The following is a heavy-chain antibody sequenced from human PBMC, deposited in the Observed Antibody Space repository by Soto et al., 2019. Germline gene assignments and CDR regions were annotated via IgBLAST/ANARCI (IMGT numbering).Heavy chain of an antibody. J-gene: IGHJ4*02. CDR2: IYYSGST. D-gene: IGHD4-17*01. CDR1: GDSGGFISSSSYH. CDR3: ARHPPYGPLDY. Sequence: PSETLSLTCTVSGDSGGFISSSSYHWGWIRQPPGKGLEWIGNIYYSGSTYYNPSLKSRVTISGDTSKNQFSLRLTSVTAAVTAVYYCARHPPYGPLDYWGQGTLVTVSS. V-gene: IGHV4-39*01.